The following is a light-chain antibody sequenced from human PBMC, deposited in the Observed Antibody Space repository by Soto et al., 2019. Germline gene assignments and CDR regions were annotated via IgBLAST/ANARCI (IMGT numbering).Light chain of an antibody. Sequence: EIVLTQSPGTLSLSPGERATLSCRASQSVSSNYLAWYQQKPGQAPRLLIYGASIRATGLPDRFSGSGSGTDFTLTISRLEPEDFAVYYCQQSNNWPPGRLTFGGGTKVEIK. CDR3: QQSNNWPPGRLT. J-gene: IGKJ4*01. CDR2: GAS. CDR1: QSVSSNY. V-gene: IGKV3-20*01.